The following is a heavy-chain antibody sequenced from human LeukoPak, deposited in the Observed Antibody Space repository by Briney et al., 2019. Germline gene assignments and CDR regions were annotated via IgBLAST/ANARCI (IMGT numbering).Heavy chain of an antibody. CDR1: GITFRTAW. D-gene: IGHD2-21*02. Sequence: PGGSLRLSCAASGITFRTAWMSWVRQAPGKGLEWVARIKSKTDGGTTDYAAPVKDRFTISRDDSKDTLYLQMNSLKTEDTAVYYCATDIPYSGGYCFVYLGQGTLVTVSS. V-gene: IGHV3-15*01. CDR3: ATDIPYSGGYCFVY. CDR2: IKSKTDGGTT. J-gene: IGHJ4*02.